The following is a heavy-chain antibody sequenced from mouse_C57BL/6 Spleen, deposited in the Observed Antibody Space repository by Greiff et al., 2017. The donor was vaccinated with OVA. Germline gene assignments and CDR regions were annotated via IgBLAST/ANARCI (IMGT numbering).Heavy chain of an antibody. Sequence: VQLQQSGPELVKPGASVKISCKASGYSFTGYYMNWVKQSPEKSLEWIGEINPSTGGTTYNQKFKAKATLTVDKSSSTAYMQLKSLTSEDSAVYYCARENDGYLYFDYWGQGTTLTVSS. J-gene: IGHJ2*01. D-gene: IGHD2-3*01. V-gene: IGHV1-42*01. CDR1: GYSFTGYY. CDR2: INPSTGGT. CDR3: ARENDGYLYFDY.